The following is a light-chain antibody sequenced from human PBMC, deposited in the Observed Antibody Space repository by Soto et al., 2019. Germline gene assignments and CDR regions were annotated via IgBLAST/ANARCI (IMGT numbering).Light chain of an antibody. CDR2: EGT. Sequence: QSALTQPASVSGSPGQSITISCTGTSNDVGSYNLVSWYQQHPGKAPKLMIYEGTQRPSGVSNRFSGSKSDNTASLTISGLQAEDEADYYCCSYAGSSTFVFGGGTKLTVL. J-gene: IGLJ2*01. V-gene: IGLV2-23*03. CDR1: SNDVGSYNL. CDR3: CSYAGSSTFV.